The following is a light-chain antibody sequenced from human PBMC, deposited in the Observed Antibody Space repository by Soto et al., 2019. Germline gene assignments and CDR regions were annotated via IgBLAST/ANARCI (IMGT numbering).Light chain of an antibody. V-gene: IGKV3-20*01. CDR1: QSVSSNY. Sequence: IVVSLAPCPLSLYPGERATLSCRAGQSVSSNYLAWYQQKPGQAPRLLIYGASSRATGIPDRFSGSGSGTDFTLTISRLEPEDFAVYYCQQSGSSPEPFGQGTHVDTK. J-gene: IGKJ1*01. CDR2: GAS. CDR3: QQSGSSPEP.